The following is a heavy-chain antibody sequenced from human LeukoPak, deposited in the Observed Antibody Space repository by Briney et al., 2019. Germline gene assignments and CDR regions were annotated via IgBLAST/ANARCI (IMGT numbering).Heavy chain of an antibody. CDR2: IIPIFGTA. J-gene: IGHJ4*02. V-gene: IGHV1-69*13. Sequence: ASVKVSCKASGGTFSSYAISWVRQVPGQGLEWMGGIIPIFGTANYAQKFQGRVTITADESTSTAYMELSSLRSEDTAVYYCARGLTGHDGSWGQGTLVTVSS. CDR1: GGTFSSYA. CDR3: ARGLTGHDGS. D-gene: IGHD3-10*01.